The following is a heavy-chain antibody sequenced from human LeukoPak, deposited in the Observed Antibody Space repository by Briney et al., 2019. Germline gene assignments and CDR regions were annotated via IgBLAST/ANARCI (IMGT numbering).Heavy chain of an antibody. CDR3: ARGAARLSY. Sequence: SETLSLTCTVSGGSISSYYWSWIRQPPGKGLEWIGYIYYSGSTNYNPSLKSRVTISVDTSKNQFSLKLSSVTAADTAVYYCARGAARLSYWGQGTQVTVSS. D-gene: IGHD6-6*01. CDR2: IYYSGST. J-gene: IGHJ4*02. V-gene: IGHV4-59*01. CDR1: GGSISSYY.